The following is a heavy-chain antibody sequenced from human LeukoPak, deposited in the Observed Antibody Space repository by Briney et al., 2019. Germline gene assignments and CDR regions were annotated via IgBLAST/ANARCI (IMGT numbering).Heavy chain of an antibody. J-gene: IGHJ4*02. CDR2: INSDGSST. CDR3: AREGYSSSAGFDY. CDR1: GFTFSSYW. D-gene: IGHD6-6*01. Sequence: GGSLRLSCAASGFTFSSYWMHWVRQAPGKGLVWVSRINSDGSSTSYADSVKGRFTISRDNAKNTLYLQMNSLRAEDTAVYYCAREGYSSSAGFDYWGQGTLDTVSS. V-gene: IGHV3-74*01.